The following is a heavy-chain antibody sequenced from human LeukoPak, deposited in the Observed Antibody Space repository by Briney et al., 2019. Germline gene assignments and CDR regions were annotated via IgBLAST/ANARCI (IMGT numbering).Heavy chain of an antibody. CDR2: ISPYNGNT. D-gene: IGHD6-6*01. CDR1: GYTFTNYD. V-gene: IGHV1-18*01. Sequence: ASVKVSCKASGYTFTNYDISWVRQAPGQGLEWMGWISPYNGNTNYAQKFQGRVTMTTHTSTSTAYMELMSLRSDDTAVYYCATDHRQSSSSSYYYYMDVWGTGTTVTVSS. J-gene: IGHJ6*03. CDR3: ATDHRQSSSSSYYYYMDV.